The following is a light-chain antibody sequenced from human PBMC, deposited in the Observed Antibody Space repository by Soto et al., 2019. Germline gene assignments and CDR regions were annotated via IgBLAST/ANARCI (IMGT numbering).Light chain of an antibody. J-gene: IGKJ5*01. V-gene: IGKV3-11*01. CDR1: QSVSRY. CDR2: DTS. Sequence: RQCPGPRSWSPGRTAILSFRASQSVSRYLAWYQQKPGQAPRPLIYDTSYRATGIPARFSGSGSGTDFTLTISSLEPEDFAVYYCQQRSNWITFGQGTRLEIK. CDR3: QQRSNWIT.